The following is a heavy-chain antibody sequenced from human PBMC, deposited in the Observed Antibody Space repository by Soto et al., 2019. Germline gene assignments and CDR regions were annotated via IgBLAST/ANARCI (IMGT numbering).Heavy chain of an antibody. CDR2: ISGSDGKT. V-gene: IGHV3-23*01. D-gene: IGHD3-10*01. CDR3: ARWSYTDY. CDR1: GFSFGSYA. J-gene: IGHJ4*02. Sequence: PGGSLRLSCAASGFSFGSYALSWVRQAPGKGLEWVSTISGSDGKTFYADSVKGRFSISRDTSQSTLYLQMNSLRADDTAMYYCARWSYTDYWGQG.